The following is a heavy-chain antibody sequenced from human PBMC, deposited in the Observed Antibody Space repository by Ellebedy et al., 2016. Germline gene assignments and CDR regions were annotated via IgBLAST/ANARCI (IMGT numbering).Heavy chain of an antibody. CDR2: IPAGANTT. CDR3: ARSRDYHDFVVSPTARHWYFDV. CDR1: GFTFSTSA. J-gene: IGHJ2*01. V-gene: IGHV3-23*01. Sequence: GGSLRLSCAASGFTFSTSAMSWVRQAPGKGLEWVSTIPAGANTTFYTHAVTGRFTVSRDNSRNTLYLHMSSLRAEDTATYYCARSRDYHDFVVSPTARHWYFDVWGRGTLVTVSS. D-gene: IGHD3-22*01.